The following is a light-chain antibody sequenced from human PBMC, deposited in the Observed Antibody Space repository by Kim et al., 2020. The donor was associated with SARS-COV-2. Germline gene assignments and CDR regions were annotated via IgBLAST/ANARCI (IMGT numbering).Light chain of an antibody. J-gene: IGKJ1*01. CDR1: QSLSSSH. CDR2: GTS. V-gene: IGKV3-20*01. Sequence: DIVLTQSPDTLSLSPGERATLSCRASQSLSSSHLAWYQQKPGQAPRLLIYGTSSRATGIPDRFSGSRSGTDFTLTISRLEPEDIAVYYCQQYSASRTFGQGTKVDIK. CDR3: QQYSASRT.